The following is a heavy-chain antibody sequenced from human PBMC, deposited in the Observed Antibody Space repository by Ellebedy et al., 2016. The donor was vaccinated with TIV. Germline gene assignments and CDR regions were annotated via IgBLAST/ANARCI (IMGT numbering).Heavy chain of an antibody. V-gene: IGHV4-39*01. D-gene: IGHD3-3*01. CDR3: ARHAHSYDFWSSPGFDY. CDR1: GVSIGDTRYY. J-gene: IGHJ4*02. CDR2: IYYRGLT. Sequence: MPSETLSLTFVVSGVSIGDTRYYWAWIRQSPGKGLDWIGGIYYRGLTYESPSFKSRAPISVDTSKNQFSLKLSPVTAADTALYYRARHAHSYDFWSSPGFDYWGQGTLLTVSS.